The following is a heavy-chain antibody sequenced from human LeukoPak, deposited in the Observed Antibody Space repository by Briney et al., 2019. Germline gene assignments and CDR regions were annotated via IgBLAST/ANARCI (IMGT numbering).Heavy chain of an antibody. D-gene: IGHD6-13*01. CDR1: GYTFTSYD. Sequence: ASVKVSCKASGYTFTSYDINWVRQATGQGLEWMGWMNPNSGNTGYAQKFQGRVTITRNTSISTAYMELSSLRSEDTAVYYCARGGYSSCYYYYMDVWGKGTTVTISS. CDR2: MNPNSGNT. V-gene: IGHV1-8*03. J-gene: IGHJ6*03. CDR3: ARGGYSSCYYYYMDV.